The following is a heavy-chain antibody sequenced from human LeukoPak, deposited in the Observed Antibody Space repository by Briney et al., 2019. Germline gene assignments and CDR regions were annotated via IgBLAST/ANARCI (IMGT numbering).Heavy chain of an antibody. D-gene: IGHD2-15*01. CDR2: ISGSDFIT. J-gene: IGHJ4*02. V-gene: IGHV3-23*01. CDR1: GFTFSRYA. Sequence: GGSLRPSCVVSGFTFSRYAMTWVRQAPGEGLEWVSTISGSDFITYYADSVTGRFTISRDNSKNTVYLQMNSLRGDDTAVYYCALCSGGSCYAFDNWGQGTLVTVSS. CDR3: ALCSGGSCYAFDN.